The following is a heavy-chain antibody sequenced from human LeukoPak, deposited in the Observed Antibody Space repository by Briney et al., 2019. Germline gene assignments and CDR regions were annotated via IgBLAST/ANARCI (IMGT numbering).Heavy chain of an antibody. CDR2: ISYDGSNK. CDR3: AKSYVKQYYYDSSGYYLDY. CDR1: GFTFSSYG. J-gene: IGHJ4*02. V-gene: IGHV3-30*18. D-gene: IGHD3-22*01. Sequence: GRSLRLSCAASGFTFSSYGMHWVRQAPGKGLEWVAVISYDGSNKYYADSVKGRFTISRDNSKNTLYLQMNSLRAEDTAVYYCAKSYVKQYYYDSSGYYLDYWGQGTLVTVSS.